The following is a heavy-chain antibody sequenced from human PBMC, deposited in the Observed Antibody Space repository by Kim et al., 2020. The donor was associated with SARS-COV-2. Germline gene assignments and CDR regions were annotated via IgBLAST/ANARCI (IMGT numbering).Heavy chain of an antibody. CDR3: AGRYYYGSGSFRS. CDR2: INHSGST. V-gene: IGHV4-34*01. D-gene: IGHD3-10*01. J-gene: IGHJ5*02. CDR1: GGSFSGYY. Sequence: SETLSLTCAVYGGSFSGYYWSWIRQPPGKGLEWIGEINHSGSTNYNPSLKSRVTISVDTSKNQFSLKLSSVTAADTAVYYCAGRYYYGSGSFRSWGQGTL.